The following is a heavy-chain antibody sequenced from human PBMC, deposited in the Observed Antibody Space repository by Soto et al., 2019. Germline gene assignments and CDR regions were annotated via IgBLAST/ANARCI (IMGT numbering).Heavy chain of an antibody. Sequence: LRLSCAASGFTFNSYAMNWVRQAPGKGLAWVSAIGTDGNTYYANSVKGRFTISRDNSRTTLYLQMNSLRVEDTALYYCVRKYPGTRPFDYWGQGTLVTVSP. J-gene: IGHJ4*01. CDR3: VRKYPGTRPFDY. V-gene: IGHV3-23*01. CDR1: GFTFNSYA. D-gene: IGHD2-2*01. CDR2: IGTDGNT.